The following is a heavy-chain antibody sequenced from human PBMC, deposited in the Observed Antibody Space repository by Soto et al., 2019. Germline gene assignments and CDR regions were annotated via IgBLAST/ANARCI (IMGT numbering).Heavy chain of an antibody. V-gene: IGHV3-48*03. CDR1: GFTFSSYE. Sequence: GGSLRLSCAASGFTFSSYEMNWVRQAPGKGLELVSSIISSGSTIYYADSVKGRFTISRDNAKNSLYLQMNSLRAEDTSVYYCAREPVGADAFDIWGQGTMVTVSS. CDR2: IISSGSTI. J-gene: IGHJ3*02. D-gene: IGHD1-26*01. CDR3: AREPVGADAFDI.